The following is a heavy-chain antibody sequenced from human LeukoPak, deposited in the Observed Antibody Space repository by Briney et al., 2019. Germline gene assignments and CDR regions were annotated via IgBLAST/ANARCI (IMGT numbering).Heavy chain of an antibody. J-gene: IGHJ4*02. D-gene: IGHD2-15*01. CDR1: GGSITSYY. V-gene: IGHV4-4*07. CDR2: IYSNENT. CDR3: ARGGTTPYYFDD. Sequence: SETLSLTCTVSGGSITSYYWGWIRQPAGKGLEWIGRIYSNENTNYNPSLKSRVTMSVDTSKNQFSLKLSSVTAADTAVYYCARGGTTPYYFDDWGQGTLVTVSS.